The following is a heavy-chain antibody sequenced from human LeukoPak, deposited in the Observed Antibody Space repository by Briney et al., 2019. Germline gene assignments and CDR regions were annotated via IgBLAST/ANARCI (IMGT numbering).Heavy chain of an antibody. Sequence: SETLSLTCTVSGGSISSYYWSWIRQPPGKGLEWIGYIYYSGSTNYNPSLKSRVTISVDTSKNQFSLKLSSVTAADTAVYYCARLKWLARGGYYFDYWGQGTLVTVSS. CDR1: GGSISSYY. CDR2: IYYSGST. D-gene: IGHD6-19*01. J-gene: IGHJ4*02. CDR3: ARLKWLARGGYYFDY. V-gene: IGHV4-59*08.